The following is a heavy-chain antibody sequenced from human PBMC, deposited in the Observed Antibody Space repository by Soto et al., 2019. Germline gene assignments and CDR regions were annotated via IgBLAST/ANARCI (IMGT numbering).Heavy chain of an antibody. D-gene: IGHD1-7*01. CDR2: IAFDGSQE. CDR3: ANKVRVTNYLYYGMDV. CDR1: GFTFNTSG. Sequence: GSLRRACSASGFTFNTSGMHWVRQAPGKGLEWVAVIAFDGSQEFYGDSVRGRFTISRDNSKNTLFLQMKSLTPEDTAVYYCANKVRVTNYLYYGMDVWGQGTKVTVYS. V-gene: IGHV3-30*18. J-gene: IGHJ6*02.